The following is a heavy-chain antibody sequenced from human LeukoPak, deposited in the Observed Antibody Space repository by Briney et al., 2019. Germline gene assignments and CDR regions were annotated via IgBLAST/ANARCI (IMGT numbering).Heavy chain of an antibody. D-gene: IGHD4-17*01. V-gene: IGHV1-8*03. CDR3: ASIPYGDYEGY. J-gene: IGHJ4*02. CDR2: MNPNSGNT. CDR1: GYAFTSYD. Sequence: ASVKVSCKASGYAFTSYDINWVRQATGQGLEWMGWMNPNSGNTGYAQKFQGRVTITRNTSISTAYMGLSSLRSEDAAVYYCASIPYGDYEGYWGQGTLVTVSS.